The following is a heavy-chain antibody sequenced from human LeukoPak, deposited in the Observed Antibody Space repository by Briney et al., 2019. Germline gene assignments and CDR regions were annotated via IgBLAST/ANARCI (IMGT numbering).Heavy chain of an antibody. CDR1: GFTVSSNY. J-gene: IGHJ4*02. V-gene: IGHV3-66*01. CDR3: ARVPGIGYDILTGYYNSYYFDY. CDR2: IYSGDST. D-gene: IGHD3-9*01. Sequence: QPGGSLRLSCAASGFTVSSNYMSWVRQAPGKGLEWVSVIYSGDSTYYADSVKGRFTISRDNSKNTLYLQMNSLRAEDTAVYYCARVPGIGYDILTGYYNSYYFDYWGQGTLVTVSS.